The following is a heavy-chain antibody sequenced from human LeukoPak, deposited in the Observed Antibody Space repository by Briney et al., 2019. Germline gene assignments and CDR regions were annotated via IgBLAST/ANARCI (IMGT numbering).Heavy chain of an antibody. CDR3: ARPPTGNTPHIDY. CDR1: GDSVSSNSAA. Sequence: SQTLSLTCAISGDSVSSNSAAWNWIRQSPSRGLEWLGRTYYRSKWFFDYAVSVKNRITINPDTSKNQFSLQLNSVTPDDTAVYYCARPPTGNTPHIDYWGQGTLVTVSS. V-gene: IGHV6-1*01. J-gene: IGHJ4*02. CDR2: TYYRSKWFF. D-gene: IGHD1-1*01.